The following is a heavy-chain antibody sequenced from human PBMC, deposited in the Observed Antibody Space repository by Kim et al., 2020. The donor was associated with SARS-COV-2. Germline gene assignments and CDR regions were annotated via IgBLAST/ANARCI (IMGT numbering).Heavy chain of an antibody. J-gene: IGHJ5*02. CDR1: GYTFTSYA. CDR2: INAGNGNT. D-gene: IGHD2-21*02. Sequence: ASVKVSCKASGYTFTSYAMHWVRQAPGQRLEWMGWINAGNGNTKYSQKFQGRVTITRDTSASTAYMELSSLRSEDTAVYYCARDAGTTATAIPNWFDPWGQGTLVTVSS. CDR3: ARDAGTTATAIPNWFDP. V-gene: IGHV1-3*01.